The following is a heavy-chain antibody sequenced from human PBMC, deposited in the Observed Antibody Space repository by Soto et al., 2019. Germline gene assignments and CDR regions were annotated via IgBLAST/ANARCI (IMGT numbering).Heavy chain of an antibody. CDR2: ISPGSRYP. D-gene: IGHD3-16*01. CDR3: VRGGGGGLFAP. V-gene: IGHV3-11*06. J-gene: IGHJ5*02. Sequence: VGSLRLSCAGSGFTFGDSYMSWIRQAPGNGLEWLSYISPGSRYPAYSDSVKGRFTISRDNAKRSLYLQMMSLTAGNTAIDYYVRGGGGGLFAPWGQGTVVPVSS. CDR1: GFTFGDSY.